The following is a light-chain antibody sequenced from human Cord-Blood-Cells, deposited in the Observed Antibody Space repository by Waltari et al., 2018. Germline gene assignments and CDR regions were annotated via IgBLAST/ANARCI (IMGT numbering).Light chain of an antibody. J-gene: IGLJ3*02. CDR2: EDN. CDR1: SGSIASNY. V-gene: IGLV6-57*03. Sequence: NFMLTQPHSVSESPGKTVTISCTRSSGSIASNYVQGYQQRPGSAPTTVIYEDNQRPSGVPDRFSGSIDSSSNSASLTISGLKTEDEADYYCQSYDSSNRGVFGGGTKLTVL. CDR3: QSYDSSNRGV.